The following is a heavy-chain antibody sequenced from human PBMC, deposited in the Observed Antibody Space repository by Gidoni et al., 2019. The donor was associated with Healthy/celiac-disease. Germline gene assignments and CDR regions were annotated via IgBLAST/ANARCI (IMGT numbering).Heavy chain of an antibody. D-gene: IGHD2-15*01. J-gene: IGHJ6*02. CDR3: TRDCSGGSCYYYYGMDV. Sequence: EVQLVESGGGLVQPGRSLRLSCTASGFTFGDYAMSWFRQAPGKGLEWVGFIRSKAYGGTTEYAASVKGRFTISRDDSKSIAYLQMNSLKTEDTAVYYCTRDCSGGSCYYYYGMDVWGQGTTVTVSS. V-gene: IGHV3-49*03. CDR1: GFTFGDYA. CDR2: IRSKAYGGTT.